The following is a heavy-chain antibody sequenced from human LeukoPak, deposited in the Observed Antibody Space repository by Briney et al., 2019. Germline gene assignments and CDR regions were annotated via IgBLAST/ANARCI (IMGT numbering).Heavy chain of an antibody. D-gene: IGHD3-10*01. J-gene: IGHJ4*02. Sequence: GGSLRLSCAAPGFTFSNYDMNWVRQAPGKGLERVSHISSGGSIKYCAGSRKGRFTISRDNAKNSLYLQMNRLRDEDTAVYYRARGSSYYGSGSLNDYWGQGTLVTVSS. CDR1: GFTFSNYD. CDR3: ARGSSYYGSGSLNDY. V-gene: IGHV3-48*03. CDR2: ISSGGSIK.